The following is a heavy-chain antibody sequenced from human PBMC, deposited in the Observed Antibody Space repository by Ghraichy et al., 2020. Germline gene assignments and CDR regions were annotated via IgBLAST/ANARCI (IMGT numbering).Heavy chain of an antibody. Sequence: GGSLRLSCAASGFTFSSYWMSWVRQAPGKGLEWVANIKQDESEKYYVDSVKGRFTISRDNVKNSLDLQMNSLGPEDTAVYYCARDKIVGATHFDYWGQGTLVTVSS. J-gene: IGHJ4*02. CDR1: GFTFSSYW. CDR2: IKQDESEK. CDR3: ARDKIVGATHFDY. D-gene: IGHD1-26*01. V-gene: IGHV3-7*03.